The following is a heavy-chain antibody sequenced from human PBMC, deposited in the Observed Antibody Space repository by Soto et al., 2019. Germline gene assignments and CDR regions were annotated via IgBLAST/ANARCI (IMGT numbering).Heavy chain of an antibody. D-gene: IGHD6-6*01. Sequence: PSETLSLTCAVYGGSFSGYYWSWIRQPPGKGLEWIGEINHSGSTNYNPSLKSRVTISVGTSKNQFSLKLSSVTAADTAVYYCARGRLPEYSSSSGYYYYMDVWGKGTTVTVSS. V-gene: IGHV4-34*01. CDR3: ARGRLPEYSSSSGYYYYMDV. CDR2: INHSGST. J-gene: IGHJ6*03. CDR1: GGSFSGYY.